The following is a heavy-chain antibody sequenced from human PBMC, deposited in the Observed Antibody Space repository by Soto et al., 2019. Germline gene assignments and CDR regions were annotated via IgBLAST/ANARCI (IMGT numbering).Heavy chain of an antibody. J-gene: IGHJ3*01. CDR2: INPNGDRT. D-gene: IGHD1-26*01. Sequence: QVQLVQSGAEVKKPGASVEVSCTASGHTFPNFYMHWVRQAPGQGLEWMGVINPNGDRTNYAQNFQGRLTMTRETSTSTVYMKLTSLGSEDTAVYFCASPRVGLDAFAFWGQGTMVTVSA. CDR1: GHTFPNFY. V-gene: IGHV1-46*01. CDR3: ASPRVGLDAFAF.